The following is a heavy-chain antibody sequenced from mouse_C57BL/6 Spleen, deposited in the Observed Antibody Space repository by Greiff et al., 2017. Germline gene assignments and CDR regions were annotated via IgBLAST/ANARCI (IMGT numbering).Heavy chain of an antibody. V-gene: IGHV1-20*01. CDR3: ASGTTAGYFDD. CDR2: INPYNGDT. D-gene: IGHD1-2*01. CDR1: GYSFTGYF. Sequence: VQLQQSGPELVKPGDSVTISCTASGYSFTGYFMNWVMQSHGKSLEWIGRINPYNGDTFYNQKFKGKATVTVDKSSSTTHMELRSLTSEDSAVYYYASGTTAGYFDDWGQGTTLTVSS. J-gene: IGHJ2*01.